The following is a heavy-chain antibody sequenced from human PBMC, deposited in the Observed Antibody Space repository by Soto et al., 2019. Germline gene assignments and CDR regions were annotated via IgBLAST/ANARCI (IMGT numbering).Heavy chain of an antibody. CDR3: ASGRGYDILTGYYPYFDY. Sequence: EVQLVESGGGLVQPGKSLRLSCAASGFTFDDYAMHWVRQAPGKDLEWVSGIRWNSGSIGYADSVKGRFTISRDNAKNSLYLQMNSLRAEDTALYYCASGRGYDILTGYYPYFDYWGQGTLVTVSS. V-gene: IGHV3-9*01. CDR1: GFTFDDYA. CDR2: IRWNSGSI. J-gene: IGHJ4*02. D-gene: IGHD3-9*01.